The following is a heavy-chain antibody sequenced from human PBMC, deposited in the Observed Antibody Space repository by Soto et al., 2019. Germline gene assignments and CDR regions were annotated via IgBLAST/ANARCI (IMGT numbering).Heavy chain of an antibody. J-gene: IGHJ5*02. V-gene: IGHV3-48*01. CDR1: GFTFSSYS. D-gene: IGHD3-22*01. CDR2: ISSSSSTI. CDR3: AREGDSSGWYNWFDP. Sequence: GGSLRLSCAASGFTFSSYSMDWVRQAPGKGLEWVSYISSSSSTIYYADSVKGRFTISRDNAKNSLYLQMNSLRAEDTAVYYCAREGDSSGWYNWFDPWGQGTLVTVSS.